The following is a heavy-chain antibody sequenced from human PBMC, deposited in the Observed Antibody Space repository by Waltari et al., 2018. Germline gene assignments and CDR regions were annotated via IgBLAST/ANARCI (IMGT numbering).Heavy chain of an antibody. V-gene: IGHV3-30*02. CDR1: GFTFSSYG. CDR3: AKCPGDPWYFNY. D-gene: IGHD1-26*01. CDR2: IRYDGSNQ. J-gene: IGHJ4*01. Sequence: QVQLVESGGGVVQPGGSLRLSCAASGFTFSSYGMHWVRQAPGKGLEWVAFIRYDGSNQYYADSVQWRFPIYRDNAKSTLYLQINILTAAETAVYYCAKCPGDPWYFNYWGHGSLVTVSS.